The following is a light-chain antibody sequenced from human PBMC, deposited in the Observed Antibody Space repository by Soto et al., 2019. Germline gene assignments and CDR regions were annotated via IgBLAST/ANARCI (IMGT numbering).Light chain of an antibody. V-gene: IGLV1-51*01. J-gene: IGLJ1*01. CDR2: DNS. CDR3: GSWDSDLDGFV. Sequence: QSVLAQSPSVSAAPGQRVTISCSGSSSNIPYQFVSWYKQFPGMAPTLLIYDNSRRPSGGPDRFSATKSGPSTTLDIAGLQTADEAVYYCGSWDSDLDGFVFGPGTKVTVL. CDR1: SSNIPYQF.